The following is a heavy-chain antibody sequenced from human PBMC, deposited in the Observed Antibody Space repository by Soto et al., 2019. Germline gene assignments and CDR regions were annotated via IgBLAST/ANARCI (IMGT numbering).Heavy chain of an antibody. J-gene: IGHJ4*02. D-gene: IGHD2-15*01. CDR1: GGSISSGGYY. CDR2: IYYSGST. Sequence: SETLSLTCTVSGGSISSGGYYWSWIRQHPGKGLEWIGYIYYSGSTYYNPSLKSRVTISVDTSKNQFSLKLSSVTAADTAVYYCASLKLRLSGGTAVVRAIDYWGQGTLVTVSS. V-gene: IGHV4-31*03. CDR3: ASLKLRLSGGTAVVRAIDY.